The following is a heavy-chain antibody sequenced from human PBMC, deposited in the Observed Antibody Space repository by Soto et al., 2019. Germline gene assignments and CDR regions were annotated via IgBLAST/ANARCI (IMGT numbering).Heavy chain of an antibody. Sequence: QVQLVESGGGVVQPGRSLRLSCAASGFTFSSYGMHWVRQAPGKGLEWVAVIWYDGSNKYYADSVKGRFTISRDNSKNTLYLQMNSLRAEDTAVYYCARYMVGATFSGDYWGQGTLVTVSS. CDR3: ARYMVGATFSGDY. CDR1: GFTFSSYG. D-gene: IGHD1-26*01. CDR2: IWYDGSNK. J-gene: IGHJ4*02. V-gene: IGHV3-33*01.